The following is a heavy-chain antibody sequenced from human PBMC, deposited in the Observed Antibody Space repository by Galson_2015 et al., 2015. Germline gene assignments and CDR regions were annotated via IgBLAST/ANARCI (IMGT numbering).Heavy chain of an antibody. V-gene: IGHV2-5*01. Sequence: PALVKPTQTLTLTCTFSGFSLSTSGVGVGWIRQPPGKALEWLALIYWNDDKRYSPSLKSRLTISKDTSKNQVVLTMTNMDPVDTATYYCARISYYGGKGGAFDIWGQGTMVTVSS. CDR3: ARISYYGGKGGAFDI. CDR2: IYWNDDK. CDR1: GFSLSTSGVG. D-gene: IGHD4-23*01. J-gene: IGHJ3*02.